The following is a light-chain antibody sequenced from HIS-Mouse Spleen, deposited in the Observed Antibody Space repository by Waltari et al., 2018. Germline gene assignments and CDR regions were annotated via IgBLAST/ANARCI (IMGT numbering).Light chain of an antibody. V-gene: IGLV2-14*03. CDR1: SSNVGGYNY. Sequence: QSALPQPASVSGSPGQPTTIPCTGTSSNVGGYNYVPWYQQHPGKAPKLMIYDVSNRPSGVSNRFSGSKSGNTASLTISGLQAEDEADYYCSSYTSSSTYVFGTGTKVTVL. J-gene: IGLJ1*01. CDR2: DVS. CDR3: SSYTSSSTYV.